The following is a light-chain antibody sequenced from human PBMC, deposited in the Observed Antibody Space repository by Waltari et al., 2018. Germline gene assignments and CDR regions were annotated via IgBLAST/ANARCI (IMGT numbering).Light chain of an antibody. CDR3: QQYHSYKWT. Sequence: DIQMTQSPSTLSASVGDRVTITCRASQIISSWLAWYQQKPGKAPTLLIYKASSLEIGVPSRFRGSGSGTEFTLTISSLQPDDFAPYYCQQYHSYKWTFGQGTKVEIK. CDR2: KAS. J-gene: IGKJ1*01. CDR1: QIISSW. V-gene: IGKV1-5*03.